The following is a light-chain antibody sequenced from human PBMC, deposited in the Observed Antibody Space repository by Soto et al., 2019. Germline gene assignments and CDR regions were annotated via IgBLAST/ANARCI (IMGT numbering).Light chain of an antibody. Sequence: EILVTQSPSTLSLFPGERATLSCRASQSVSSSYLAWYQQKPGQAPRLLIYAASSRATGIPDRFSGSGSGTDFTLTINRLEPEDFAVYYCQQYGSSITSCQVT. V-gene: IGKV3-20*01. CDR3: QQYGSSIT. CDR2: AAS. CDR1: QSVSSSY. J-gene: IGKJ5*01.